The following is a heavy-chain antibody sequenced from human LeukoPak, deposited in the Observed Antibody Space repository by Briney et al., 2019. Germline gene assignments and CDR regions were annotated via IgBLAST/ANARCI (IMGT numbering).Heavy chain of an antibody. CDR2: INPNSGGT. V-gene: IGHV1-2*02. CDR3: ARVKPYYDSSGYYYFDY. Sequence: GASVKVSCKASEYTFTGYYMHWVRQAPGQGLEWMGWINPNSGGTNYAQKFQGRVTMTRDTSISTAYMELSRLRSDDTAVYYCARVKPYYDSSGYYYFDYWGQGTLVTVSS. D-gene: IGHD3-22*01. J-gene: IGHJ4*02. CDR1: EYTFTGYY.